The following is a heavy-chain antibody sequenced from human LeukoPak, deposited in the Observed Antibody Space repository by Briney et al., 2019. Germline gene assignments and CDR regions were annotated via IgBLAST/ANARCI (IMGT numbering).Heavy chain of an antibody. V-gene: IGHV1-69*05. D-gene: IGHD6-13*01. Sequence: SVKVSCRASGGTFSSYAISWVRQAPGQGLEWMGGIIPIFGTANYAQKFQGRVTITTDESTSTAYMELSSLRSEDTAVYYCARDDLGTAAANSHWGQGTLVTVSS. CDR2: IIPIFGTA. CDR1: GGTFSSYA. J-gene: IGHJ4*02. CDR3: ARDDLGTAAANSH.